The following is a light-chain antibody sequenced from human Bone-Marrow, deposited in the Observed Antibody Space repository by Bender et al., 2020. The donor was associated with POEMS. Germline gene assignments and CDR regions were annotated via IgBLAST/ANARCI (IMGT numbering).Light chain of an antibody. V-gene: IGLV2-8*01. J-gene: IGLJ1*01. CDR2: EVT. CDR3: SSYAGRLYV. CDR1: SSDVGGYNF. Sequence: QSALTQPPSASGSPGQSVTISCTGTSSDVGGYNFVSWYQQHPVKAPKLIIYEVTKRPSGVPDRFSGSKSGNTASLTVSGLQAEDEADYYCSSYAGRLYVFGTGTKVTVL.